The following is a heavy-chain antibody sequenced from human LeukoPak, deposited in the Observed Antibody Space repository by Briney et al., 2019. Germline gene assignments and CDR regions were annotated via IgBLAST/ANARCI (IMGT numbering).Heavy chain of an antibody. Sequence: SSETLSLTCAVYGGSFSGYYWSWIRQPLGKGLEWIGEINHSGSTNYNPSLKSRVTISVGTSKNQFSLKLSSVTAADTAVYYCARGLHYDILTGYWFDPWGQGTLVTVSS. J-gene: IGHJ5*02. CDR2: INHSGST. D-gene: IGHD3-9*01. V-gene: IGHV4-34*01. CDR1: GGSFSGYY. CDR3: ARGLHYDILTGYWFDP.